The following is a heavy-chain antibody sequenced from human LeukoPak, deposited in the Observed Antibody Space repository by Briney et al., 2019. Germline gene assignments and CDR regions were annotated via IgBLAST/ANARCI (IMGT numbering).Heavy chain of an antibody. J-gene: IGHJ6*02. CDR1: GYTFTSYG. D-gene: IGHD6-19*01. CDR3: ARFGAVAGKKEVDYYYYGMDV. V-gene: IGHV1-18*01. Sequence: GASVKVSCKASGYTFTSYGISWVRQAPGQGLEWMGWISAYNGNTNYAQKLQGRVTMTTDTSTSTAYMELRSLRSDDTAVYYCARFGAVAGKKEVDYYYYGMDVWGQGTTVTVSS. CDR2: ISAYNGNT.